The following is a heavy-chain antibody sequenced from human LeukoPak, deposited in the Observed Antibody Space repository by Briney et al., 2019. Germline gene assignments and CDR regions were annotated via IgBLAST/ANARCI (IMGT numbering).Heavy chain of an antibody. CDR3: ARRERLGYSYGRGTLDI. D-gene: IGHD5-18*01. CDR2: ISGGHGGT. J-gene: IGHJ3*02. CDR1: GFTFSSYA. Sequence: GGSLRLSCAASGFTFSSYAMSWVRQAPGKGLEWVSSISGGHGGTYYADSVKGRFTISRDNSRNTLYLQMNSLRVEDTAVYYCARRERLGYSYGRGTLDIWGQGTMVTVSS. V-gene: IGHV3-23*01.